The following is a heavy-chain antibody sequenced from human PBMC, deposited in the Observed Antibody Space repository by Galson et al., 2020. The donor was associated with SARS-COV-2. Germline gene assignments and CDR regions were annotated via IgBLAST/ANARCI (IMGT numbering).Heavy chain of an antibody. Sequence: TGGSLRLSCAASGFTFSSYEMNWVRQAPGKGLEWVSSISRGRGSTIYYADSVKGRFTISRDNAKNSLYLQMNSLRAEDTAVYYCARVMITFGGVYFDYWGQGTLVTVSA. J-gene: IGHJ4*02. V-gene: IGHV3-48*03. CDR3: ARVMITFGGVYFDY. CDR2: ISRGRGSTI. D-gene: IGHD3-16*01. CDR1: GFTFSSYE.